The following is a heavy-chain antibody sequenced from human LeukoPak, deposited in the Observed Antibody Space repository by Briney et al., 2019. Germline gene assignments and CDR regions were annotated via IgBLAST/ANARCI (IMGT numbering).Heavy chain of an antibody. CDR3: AKVRLLGALDDAFDV. V-gene: IGHV3-53*05. D-gene: IGHD3-16*01. CDR2: IYSDGST. J-gene: IGHJ3*01. CDR1: GFTVSSNY. Sequence: PGGSPRLSCAASGFTVSSNYMSWVRQAPGKGLEWVSVIYSDGSTYYADSVKGRFTISRDNSKNTLYLEMTSLRPEDTAVYYCAKVRLLGALDDAFDVWGQGTMVTV.